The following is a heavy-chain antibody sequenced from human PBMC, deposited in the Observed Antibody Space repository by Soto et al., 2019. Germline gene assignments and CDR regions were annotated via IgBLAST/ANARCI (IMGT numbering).Heavy chain of an antibody. D-gene: IGHD2-2*01. CDR3: ARVEGYCSSTSCYFGAFDI. CDR1: GFTFSSYA. Sequence: GGSLRLSCAASGFTFSSYAMDWVRQAPGKGLDYVSTISGNGESTFYANSVKGRFTISRDNSKNTLYLQMGSLRAEDMAVYYCARVEGYCSSTSCYFGAFDIWGQGTMVTVSS. V-gene: IGHV3-64*01. CDR2: ISGNGEST. J-gene: IGHJ3*02.